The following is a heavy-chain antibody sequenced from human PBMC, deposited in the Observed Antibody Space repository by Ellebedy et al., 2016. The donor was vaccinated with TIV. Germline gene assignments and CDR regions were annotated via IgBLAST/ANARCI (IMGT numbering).Heavy chain of an antibody. CDR1: GGTFSSYA. CDR3: ARGELLGGPAGQGEFDY. D-gene: IGHD2-2*01. V-gene: IGHV1-69*06. CDR2: IIPIFGTA. J-gene: IGHJ4*02. Sequence: SVKVSCXASGGTFSSYAISWVRQAPGQGLEWMGGIIPIFGTANYAQKFQGRVTITADKSTSTAYMELSRLRSDDTAVYYCARGELLGGPAGQGEFDYWGQGTLVTVSS.